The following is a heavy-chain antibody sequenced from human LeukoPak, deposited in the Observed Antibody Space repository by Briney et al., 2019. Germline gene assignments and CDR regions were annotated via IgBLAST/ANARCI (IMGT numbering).Heavy chain of an antibody. Sequence: SETLSLTCTVSGGSISSYYWSWIRQPAGKGLEWIGRIYTSGSTNCNPSLKSRVTMSVDTSKNQFSLKLSSVTAADTAVYYCARGGVPAAIGWFDPWGQGTLVTVSS. J-gene: IGHJ5*02. CDR3: ARGGVPAAIGWFDP. CDR2: IYTSGST. D-gene: IGHD2-2*02. V-gene: IGHV4-4*07. CDR1: GGSISSYY.